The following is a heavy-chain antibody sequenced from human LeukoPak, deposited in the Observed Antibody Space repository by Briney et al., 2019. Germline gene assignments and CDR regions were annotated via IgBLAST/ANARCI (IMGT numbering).Heavy chain of an antibody. J-gene: IGHJ4*02. D-gene: IGHD3-9*01. CDR3: ARDRYDILTGTYYFDY. CDR1: GGSISSYY. V-gene: IGHV4-59*01. CDR2: IYYSGST. Sequence: SETLSLTCTVSGGSISSYYWSWIRQPPGKGLEWIGYIYYSGSTSYNPSLKSRVTISVDTSKNQFSLKLSSVTAADTAVYYCARDRYDILTGTYYFDYWGQGTLVTVPS.